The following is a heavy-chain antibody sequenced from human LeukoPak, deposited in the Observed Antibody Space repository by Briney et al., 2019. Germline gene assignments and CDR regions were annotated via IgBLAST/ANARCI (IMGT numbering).Heavy chain of an antibody. CDR3: AKEMRGYDRPGDY. D-gene: IGHD5-12*01. CDR2: ISGSGSST. Sequence: GGSLRLSCAASGFTFRSYAMDWVRQAPGKGLEWVSAISGSGSSTFYADSVKGRFTISRDNSENTVYLQMNSLRAEDTAVYYCAKEMRGYDRPGDYWGQGTLVTVS. V-gene: IGHV3-23*01. J-gene: IGHJ4*02. CDR1: GFTFRSYA.